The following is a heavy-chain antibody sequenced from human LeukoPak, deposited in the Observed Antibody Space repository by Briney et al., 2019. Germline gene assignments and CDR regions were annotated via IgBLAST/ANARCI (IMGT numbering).Heavy chain of an antibody. Sequence: GASVKVSCKASGYTFTSYGISWVRQAPGQGLEWMGWISAYSGNTNYAQKFQGRVTMTTDTSTSTAHMELRSLRSGDTAVYYCARDDPVGFPVGFDYWGQGTLVTVSS. CDR1: GYTFTSYG. D-gene: IGHD1-26*01. CDR3: ARDDPVGFPVGFDY. CDR2: ISAYSGNT. J-gene: IGHJ4*02. V-gene: IGHV1-18*01.